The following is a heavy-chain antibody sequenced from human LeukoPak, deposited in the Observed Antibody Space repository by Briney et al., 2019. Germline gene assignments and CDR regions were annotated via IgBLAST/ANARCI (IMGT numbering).Heavy chain of an antibody. V-gene: IGHV4-39*01. CDR1: GGSISSSSYY. CDR2: IYYSGSI. J-gene: IGHJ4*02. CDR3: ASSGYYDILTGYYPPPFDY. Sequence: PSETLSLTCTVSGGSISSSSYYWGWIRQPPGKGLEWIGSIYYSGSIYYNPSLKSRVTISVDTSKNQFSLKLSSVTAADTAVYYCASSGYYDILTGYYPPPFDYWGQGTLVTVSS. D-gene: IGHD3-9*01.